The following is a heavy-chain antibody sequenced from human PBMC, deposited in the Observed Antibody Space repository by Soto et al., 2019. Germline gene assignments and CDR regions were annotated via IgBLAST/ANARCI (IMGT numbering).Heavy chain of an antibody. V-gene: IGHV5-51*01. J-gene: IGHJ6*02. CDR1: GYMFTSYW. Sequence: PRESLKISCKGSGYMFTSYWIGWVRQMPGKGLEWMGMIYPDDPNTRYNPSFQGQVTFSVDKSITTAYLQCSSLKASDTAMYYCARLGGGSFFFYQYGMDVWGQGTTVTVSS. CDR2: IYPDDPNT. CDR3: ARLGGGSFFFYQYGMDV. D-gene: IGHD1-26*01.